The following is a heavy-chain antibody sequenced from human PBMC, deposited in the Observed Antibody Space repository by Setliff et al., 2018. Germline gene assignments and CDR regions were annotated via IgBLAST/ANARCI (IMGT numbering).Heavy chain of an antibody. CDR1: GGTFSSYG. V-gene: IGHV1-69*05. CDR2: TIPIFGTT. CDR3: ARGALVLQFLEWLPRFYYMDV. J-gene: IGHJ6*03. Sequence: GASVKVSCKASGGTFSSYGISWVRQAPGQGLEWMGGTIPIFGTTDYAQKFRGRVTIITDESTSTAYMELSSLRSEDTAVYFCARGALVLQFLEWLPRFYYMDVWGKGTTVTVS. D-gene: IGHD3-3*01.